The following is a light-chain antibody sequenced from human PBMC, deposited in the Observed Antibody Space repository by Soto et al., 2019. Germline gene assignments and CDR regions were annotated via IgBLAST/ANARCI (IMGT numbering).Light chain of an antibody. V-gene: IGLV2-23*01. CDR3: CSYAGFSTLV. CDR1: SSDVGTYDL. Sequence: QSALTQPASVSGSPGQSVTISCTGSSSDVGTYDLVSWYQQHPGKAPKILIYEGTKRPSGVSNRFSGSKSGNTASLTISGLQAEDEADYFCCSYAGFSTLVFGGGTKVIVL. CDR2: EGT. J-gene: IGLJ3*02.